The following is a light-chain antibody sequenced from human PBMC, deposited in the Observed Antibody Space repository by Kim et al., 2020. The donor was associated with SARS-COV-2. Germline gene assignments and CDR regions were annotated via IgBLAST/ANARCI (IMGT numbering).Light chain of an antibody. CDR3: QQRRYWPLT. CDR2: DAS. V-gene: IGKV3-11*01. Sequence: EIVLTQSPDTLSLSPGERATLSCRASQSVSSYLAWYQQKPGQAPRLLIYDASNRATGIPARFSGSGSGTDFTLTISSLEPEEFAVYYCQQRRYWPLTFGGGTKVDIK. J-gene: IGKJ4*01. CDR1: QSVSSY.